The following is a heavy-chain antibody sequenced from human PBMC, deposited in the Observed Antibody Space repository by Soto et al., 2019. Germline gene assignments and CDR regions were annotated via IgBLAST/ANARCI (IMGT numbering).Heavy chain of an antibody. CDR3: ARVTPGNNLYYFSGLDF. CDR1: GFTFDTYG. CDR2: ISYEGSNT. Sequence: GGSLRLSCVASGFTFDTYGIHWVRQAPGKGLQWVALISYEGSNTYYADSVRGRFTISRDNSKNTLYLQMNTLRPEDTGLYYCARVTPGNNLYYFSGLDFWGQGTSVTVSS. J-gene: IGHJ6*02. D-gene: IGHD1-1*01. V-gene: IGHV3-30-3*01.